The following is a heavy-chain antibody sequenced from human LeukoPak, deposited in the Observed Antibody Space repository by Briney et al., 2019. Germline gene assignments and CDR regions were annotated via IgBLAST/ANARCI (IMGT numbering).Heavy chain of an antibody. CDR3: AGGDSSGWPYYYYGMDV. J-gene: IGHJ6*02. V-gene: IGHV3-21*01. CDR1: GFTFSSYS. D-gene: IGHD6-19*01. Sequence: PGGSLRLSCAASGFTFSSYSMNWVRQAPGKGLEWVSSISSSSSYIYYADSVKGRFTISRDNAKNSLYLQMNSLRAEDTAVYYCAGGDSSGWPYYYYGMDVWGQGTTVTVSS. CDR2: ISSSSSYI.